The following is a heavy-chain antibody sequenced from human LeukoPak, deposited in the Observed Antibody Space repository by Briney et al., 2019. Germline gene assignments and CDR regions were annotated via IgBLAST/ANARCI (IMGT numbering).Heavy chain of an antibody. D-gene: IGHD3-10*01. CDR3: ARETRLLWFGEIGYFDH. Sequence: QPGGSLRLSCAASGFTVSSNYMSWVRQAPGKGLEWVSVIYSGGSTYYADSVKGRFTISRDNSKNTLYLQMNSLRAEDTAVYYCARETRLLWFGEIGYFDHWGQGTLVTVSS. J-gene: IGHJ4*02. V-gene: IGHV3-53*01. CDR2: IYSGGST. CDR1: GFTVSSNY.